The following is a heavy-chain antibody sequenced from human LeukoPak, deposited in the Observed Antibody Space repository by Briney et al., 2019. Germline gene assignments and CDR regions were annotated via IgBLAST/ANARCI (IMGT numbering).Heavy chain of an antibody. CDR1: GYTFTSYG. CDR2: ISAYNGNT. J-gene: IGHJ4*02. Sequence: ASVKVSCKASGYTFTSYGISWVRQAPGQGLEWMGWISAYNGNTNYAQKLQGRVTMTTDTSTSTAYMELRSLRSDDTAVYYCARRPPITMIVVEYYFDYWGQGTLVTVSS. CDR3: ARRPPITMIVVEYYFDY. V-gene: IGHV1-18*01. D-gene: IGHD3-22*01.